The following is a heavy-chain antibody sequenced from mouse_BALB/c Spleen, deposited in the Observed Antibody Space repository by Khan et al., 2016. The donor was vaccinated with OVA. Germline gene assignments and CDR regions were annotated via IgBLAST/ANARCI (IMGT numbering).Heavy chain of an antibody. CDR1: GYIFTSYM. Sequence: QVQLQQSGAELARPGASVKMSCKASGYIFTSYMMHWVKQRPGQGLEWIGDINPSSGYHNFNQKFKDKATLTADKSSSTAYMQLSSLTSEDSAVYYCTRGGYGSFGYWGQGTLVTVSA. D-gene: IGHD1-1*01. CDR2: INPSSGYH. J-gene: IGHJ3*01. V-gene: IGHV1-4*01. CDR3: TRGGYGSFGY.